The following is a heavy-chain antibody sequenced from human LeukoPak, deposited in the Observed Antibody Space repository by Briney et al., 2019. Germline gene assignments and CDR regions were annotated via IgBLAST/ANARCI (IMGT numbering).Heavy chain of an antibody. V-gene: IGHV3-48*03. Sequence: PGGSLRLSCAASGFTPGSYEMNWVRQAPGKGLGWVAYISSSGSTIYYADSVKGRFTISRDNAKNSLYLQMNSLRAEDTAVYYCAKDRLAARPSIVDFWGQGTLVTVSS. CDR2: ISSSGSTI. CDR1: GFTPGSYE. CDR3: AKDRLAARPSIVDF. D-gene: IGHD6-6*01. J-gene: IGHJ4*02.